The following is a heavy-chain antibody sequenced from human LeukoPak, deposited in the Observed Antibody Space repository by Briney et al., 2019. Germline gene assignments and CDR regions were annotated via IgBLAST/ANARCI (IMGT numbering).Heavy chain of an antibody. CDR2: ISSSGSTI. J-gene: IGHJ6*04. D-gene: IGHD3-10*02. CDR1: GFTFSSYE. CDR3: AELGITMVGGV. Sequence: PGGSLRLSCAASGFTFSSYEMNWVRQAPGKGLKWVSYISSSGSTIYYADSVKGRFTISRDNAKISLYLQMNSLRAEDTAVYYCAELGITMVGGVWGKGTTVTISS. V-gene: IGHV3-48*03.